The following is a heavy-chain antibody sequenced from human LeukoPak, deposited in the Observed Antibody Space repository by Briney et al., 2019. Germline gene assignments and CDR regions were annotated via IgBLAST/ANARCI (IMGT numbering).Heavy chain of an antibody. CDR3: ASRGSGSYILSFDY. CDR2: FDPEDGET. CDR1: GYTLTELS. J-gene: IGHJ4*02. D-gene: IGHD3-10*01. Sequence: ASVKVSCKVSGYTLTELSMHWVRHAPGKGLEWMGGFDPEDGETIYAQKFQGRVTMTEDTSTDTAYMELSSLRSEDTAVYYCASRGSGSYILSFDYWGQGTLVTVSS. V-gene: IGHV1-24*01.